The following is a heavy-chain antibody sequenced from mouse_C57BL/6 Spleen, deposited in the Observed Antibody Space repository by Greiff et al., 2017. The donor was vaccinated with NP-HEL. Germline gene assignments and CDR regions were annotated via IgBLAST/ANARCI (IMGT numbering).Heavy chain of an antibody. D-gene: IGHD1-1*01. J-gene: IGHJ2*01. V-gene: IGHV1-80*01. CDR1: GYAFRSYW. CDR2: IYPGDGDT. CDR3: ARGEITTVVATDY. Sequence: QVQLQQSGAELVKPGASVKISCKASGYAFRSYWMNWVKQRPGKGLEWIGQIYPGDGDTNYNRKFKGKATLTADKSSSTAYMQLSSLTSEDSAVYYCARGEITTVVATDYWGQGTTLTVSS.